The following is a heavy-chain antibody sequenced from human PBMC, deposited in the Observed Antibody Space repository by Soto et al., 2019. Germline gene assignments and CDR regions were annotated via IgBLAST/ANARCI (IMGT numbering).Heavy chain of an antibody. V-gene: IGHV4-34*01. CDR1: GGSFSGYY. D-gene: IGHD1-20*01. J-gene: IGHJ5*02. CDR2: INHSGST. Sequence: QVQLQQWGAGLLKPSETLSLTCAVYGGSFSGYYWSWIRQPPGKGLEWIGEINHSGSTNYNPSLKSRVTISVDTFKNQFSLKLSSVTAADTAVYYCARGFNWNRNWFDPWGQGTLVTVSS. CDR3: ARGFNWNRNWFDP.